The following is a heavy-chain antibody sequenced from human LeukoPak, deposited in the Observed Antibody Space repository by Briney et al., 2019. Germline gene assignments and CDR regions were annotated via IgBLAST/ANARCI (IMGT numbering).Heavy chain of an antibody. CDR3: TTDHDILTGYCGY. Sequence: GGSLRLSCAAPGFTFSNAWMSWVRQAPGKGLEWVGRIKSKTDGGTTDYAAPVKGRFTISRDDSKNTLYLQMNSLKTEDTAVYYCTTDHDILTGYCGYWGQGTLVTVSS. D-gene: IGHD3-9*01. CDR1: GFTFSNAW. J-gene: IGHJ4*02. V-gene: IGHV3-15*01. CDR2: IKSKTDGGTT.